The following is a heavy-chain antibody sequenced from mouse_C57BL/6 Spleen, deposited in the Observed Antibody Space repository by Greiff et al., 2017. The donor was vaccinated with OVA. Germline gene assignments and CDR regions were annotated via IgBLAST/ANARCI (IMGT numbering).Heavy chain of an antibody. Sequence: VQLQQSGAELVRPGASVTLSCKASGYTFTDYEMHWVKQTPVHGLEWIGAIDPETGGTAYNQKFKGKAILTADKSSSTAYMELRSLTSEDSAVYYCTRGRTTRGYFDYWGQGTTLTVSS. V-gene: IGHV1-15*01. CDR3: TRGRTTRGYFDY. CDR2: IDPETGGT. J-gene: IGHJ2*01. CDR1: GYTFTDYE.